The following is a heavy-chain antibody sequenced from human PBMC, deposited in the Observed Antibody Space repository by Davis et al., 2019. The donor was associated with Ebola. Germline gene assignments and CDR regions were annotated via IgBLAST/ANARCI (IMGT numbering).Heavy chain of an antibody. CDR1: GFTFSSYS. V-gene: IGHV3-21*01. CDR3: ARESRPVATGWFRFDP. D-gene: IGHD1-14*01. CDR2: ISSSSSYI. J-gene: IGHJ5*02. Sequence: GESLKISCAASGFTFSSYSMNWVRQAPGKGLEWVSSISSSSSYIYYADSVKGRFTISRDNAKNSLYLQMNSLRAEDTAVYYCARESRPVATGWFRFDPWGQGTLVTVSS.